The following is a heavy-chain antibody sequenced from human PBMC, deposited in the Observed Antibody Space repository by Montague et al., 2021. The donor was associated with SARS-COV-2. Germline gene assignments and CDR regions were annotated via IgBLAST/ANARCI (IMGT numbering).Heavy chain of an antibody. V-gene: IGHV4-34*01. Sequence: SETLSLTCAVYGGSFSGYYWSWIRQPLGKGLEWIGEINHSGSTNYNPSLKSRVTITVDTSKNQFSLKLSSVTAADTAVYYCARSGWEQHVRARYYYYYYGMDVWAKGPRSPSP. CDR1: GGSFSGYY. J-gene: IGHJ6*02. CDR3: ARSGWEQHVRARYYYYYYGMDV. CDR2: INHSGST. D-gene: IGHD6-6*01.